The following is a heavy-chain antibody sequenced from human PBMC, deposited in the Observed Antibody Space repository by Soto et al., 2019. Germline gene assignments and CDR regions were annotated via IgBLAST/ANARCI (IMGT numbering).Heavy chain of an antibody. D-gene: IGHD6-19*01. Sequence: PGESLKISCKGSGYNFTTYWIGWVRQMPGKGLEWMGIISPGDSDTRYSPSFQGQVTISADKSISTAFLQWSSLKASDTAIYYCAIQHPLDSSAWYNWGQGTLVTVSA. J-gene: IGHJ4*02. CDR2: ISPGDSDT. V-gene: IGHV5-51*01. CDR1: GYNFTTYW. CDR3: AIQHPLDSSAWYN.